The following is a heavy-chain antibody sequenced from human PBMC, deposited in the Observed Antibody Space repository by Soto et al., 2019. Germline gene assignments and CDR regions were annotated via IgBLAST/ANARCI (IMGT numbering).Heavy chain of an antibody. J-gene: IGHJ6*02. Sequence: QAQLVESGGGVVQPGGSLRLSCAASGFTFRNHAMHWVRQAPGKGLECLAVIAHDGSNAFYRDSVNGRFTVSRDNSKNTLYLYMNSLRSEDTGVYYCARGDREDILVVVGARPGEYGTDIWGQGTTVIVFS. CDR3: ARGDREDILVVVGARPGEYGTDI. CDR2: IAHDGSNA. V-gene: IGHV3-30-3*01. D-gene: IGHD2-15*01. CDR1: GFTFRNHA.